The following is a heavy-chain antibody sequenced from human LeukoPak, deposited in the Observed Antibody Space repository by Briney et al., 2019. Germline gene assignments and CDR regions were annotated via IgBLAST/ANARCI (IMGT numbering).Heavy chain of an antibody. V-gene: IGHV4-38-2*01. CDR3: ATQFEQWLVPGEFDY. CDR1: GYSISSGYY. D-gene: IGHD6-19*01. CDR2: IYHSGST. J-gene: IGHJ4*02. Sequence: SETLSLTCAVSGYSISSGYYWGWIRQPPGKGLEWIGSIYHSGSTYYNPSLKSRVTISVDTSKNQFSLKLSSVTAADTAVYYCATQFEQWLVPGEFDYWGQGTMVTVSS.